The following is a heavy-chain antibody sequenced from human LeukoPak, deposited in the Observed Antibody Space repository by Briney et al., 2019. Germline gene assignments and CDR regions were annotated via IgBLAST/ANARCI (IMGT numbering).Heavy chain of an antibody. V-gene: IGHV1-69*06. D-gene: IGHD3-16*02. CDR1: GYTFTSYG. CDR3: ARANYDYVWGSYRYADY. CDR2: IIPIFGTA. J-gene: IGHJ4*02. Sequence: ASVKVSCKASGYTFTSYGISWVRQAPGQGLEWMGGIIPIFGTANYAQKFQGRVTITADKSTSTAYMELSSLRSEDTAVYYCARANYDYVWGSYRYADYWGQGTLVTVSS.